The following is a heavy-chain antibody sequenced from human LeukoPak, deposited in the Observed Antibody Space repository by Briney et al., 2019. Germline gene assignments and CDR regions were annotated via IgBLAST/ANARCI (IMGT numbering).Heavy chain of an antibody. D-gene: IGHD6-25*01. V-gene: IGHV3-13*01. CDR3: IREAQVPAAHYGYFDL. Sequence: QPGGSLRLSCAASGFTFSSSGMHWVRQAPGKGLEWVSAIGTIDDTYYLDSVKGRFTISRDNAKISLYLQMNSLRAGDTAVYYCIREAQVPAAHYGYFDLWGRGTLVTVSS. J-gene: IGHJ2*01. CDR2: IGTIDDT. CDR1: GFTFSSSG.